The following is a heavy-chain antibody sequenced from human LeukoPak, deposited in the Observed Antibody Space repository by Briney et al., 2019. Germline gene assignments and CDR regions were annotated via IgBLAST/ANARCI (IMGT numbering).Heavy chain of an antibody. CDR3: ARNFRFLDDY. CDR1: GFTFSSYS. J-gene: IGHJ4*02. CDR2: ISSSSSYI. V-gene: IGHV3-21*01. D-gene: IGHD3-3*01. Sequence: GGSLRLSCAASGFTFSSYSMNWVRQAPGKGLEWVSSISSSSSYIYYADSVKGRFTISRDNAKNSLYLQMNSLRAEDTAMYYCARNFRFLDDYWGQGTLVTVSS.